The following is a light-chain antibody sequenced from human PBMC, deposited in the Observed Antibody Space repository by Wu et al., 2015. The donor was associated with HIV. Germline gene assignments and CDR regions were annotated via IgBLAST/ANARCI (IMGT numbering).Light chain of an antibody. J-gene: IGKJ4*01. CDR2: STN. Sequence: VLTQSPGTLSLSPGERATLSCRASQTIDPNSLAWFQQKPGQTPRLLIFSTNIRASDIPDRISGSGSGTDFTLTISGLEPEDFAVYYCHQYVGAPLTFGGGTNME. CDR1: QTIDPNS. CDR3: HQYVGAPLT. V-gene: IGKV3-20*01.